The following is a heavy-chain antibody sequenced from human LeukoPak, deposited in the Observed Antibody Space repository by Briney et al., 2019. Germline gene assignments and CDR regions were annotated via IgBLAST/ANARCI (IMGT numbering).Heavy chain of an antibody. V-gene: IGHV1-46*01. CDR3: TREEPGGLFDH. J-gene: IGHJ4*02. D-gene: IGHD3-16*01. CDR2: MNPSGGTT. Sequence: ASVKVSCKASGYTFTSYYIHWVRQAPGQGLEWMGKMNPSGGTTTYAQKFQGRVTVTRDTPTSTVYMEMSSLRPEDTAVYYCTREEPGGLFDHWGQGTLLTVSS. CDR1: GYTFTSYY.